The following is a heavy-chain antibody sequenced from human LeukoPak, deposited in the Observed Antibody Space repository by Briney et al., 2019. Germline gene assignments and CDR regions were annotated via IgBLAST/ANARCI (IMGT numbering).Heavy chain of an antibody. J-gene: IGHJ4*02. CDR2: ISGGTT. V-gene: IGHV3-49*04. CDR3: STSSGWLSVY. Sequence: PGGSLRLSCAASGFTFSSYSMNWVRQAPGKGLEWIGFISGGTTEYAASVKGRFTISRDDSTSIAYLQMNSLTTEDTAVYYCSTSSGWLSVYWGQGTLVTVSS. CDR1: GFTFSSYS. D-gene: IGHD6-19*01.